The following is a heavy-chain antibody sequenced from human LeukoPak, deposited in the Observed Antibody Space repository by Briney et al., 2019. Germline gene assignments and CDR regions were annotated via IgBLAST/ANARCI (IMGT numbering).Heavy chain of an antibody. Sequence: PSETLSLTCTVSGGSISSSSYYWGWIRQPPGKGLEWIGSIYYSGSTYYNPSLKSRVTISVDTSKNQFYLKLSSVTAADTAVYYCASYYGGNSGSDYWGQGTLVTVSS. V-gene: IGHV4-39*01. CDR2: IYYSGST. D-gene: IGHD4-23*01. CDR3: ASYYGGNSGSDY. J-gene: IGHJ4*02. CDR1: GGSISSSSYY.